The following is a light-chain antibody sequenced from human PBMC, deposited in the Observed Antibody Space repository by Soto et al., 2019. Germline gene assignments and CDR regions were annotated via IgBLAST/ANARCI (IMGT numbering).Light chain of an antibody. CDR1: ITDIGAYNY. Sequence: QSALTQPASVSGSPGQSITISCTGTITDIGAYNYVSWCQQHPGKAPKLLIYGVSSRPSGVSNRFSGSKSGNAAYLTISGLQADDEAEYYCSSYTSSITPYVFGTGTKVTVL. J-gene: IGLJ1*01. CDR3: SSYTSSITPYV. V-gene: IGLV2-14*01. CDR2: GVS.